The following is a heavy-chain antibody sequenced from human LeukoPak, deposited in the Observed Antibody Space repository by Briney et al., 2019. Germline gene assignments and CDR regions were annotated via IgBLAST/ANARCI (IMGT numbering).Heavy chain of an antibody. Sequence: GGSLRLSCAASGFTFSSYGMHWVRQAPGKGLEWVAVIWYDGSNKYYADSVKGRFTISRDNSKNTLYLQMNSLRAEDTAVYYCAKDGQYCSSTSCYTSNYFYYYYMDVWGKGTTVTVSS. CDR3: AKDGQYCSSTSCYTSNYFYYYYMDV. CDR1: GFTFSSYG. V-gene: IGHV3-33*06. D-gene: IGHD2-2*02. J-gene: IGHJ6*03. CDR2: IWYDGSNK.